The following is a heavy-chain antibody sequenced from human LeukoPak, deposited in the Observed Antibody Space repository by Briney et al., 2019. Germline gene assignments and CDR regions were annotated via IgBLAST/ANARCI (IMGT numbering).Heavy chain of an antibody. Sequence: GGSLRLSCAASGFTFNSYSMNWVRQSPGKGLEWISSISSSSSYIFYAESLKGRFTISRDNAKNSLYLQMNSLRAEDMALYYCAKGHCSSTSCYNLSFDYWGQGTLVTVSS. CDR2: ISSSSSYI. CDR3: AKGHCSSTSCYNLSFDY. CDR1: GFTFNSYS. D-gene: IGHD2-2*02. V-gene: IGHV3-21*04. J-gene: IGHJ4*02.